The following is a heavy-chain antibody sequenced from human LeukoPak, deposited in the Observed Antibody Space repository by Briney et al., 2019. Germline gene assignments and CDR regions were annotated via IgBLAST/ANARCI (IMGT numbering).Heavy chain of an antibody. CDR1: GGSFSAYY. CDR2: INHSGST. J-gene: IGHJ3*02. Sequence: SETLSLTCAVYGGSFSAYYWSWIRQPPGKGLEWIGEINHSGSTNCNPSLKSRVNISVDTSKNQFSLKLSSVTAADTAVYYCARVSRLWWARDIWGQGTMVTVSS. CDR3: ARVSRLWWARDI. D-gene: IGHD2-21*01. V-gene: IGHV4-34*01.